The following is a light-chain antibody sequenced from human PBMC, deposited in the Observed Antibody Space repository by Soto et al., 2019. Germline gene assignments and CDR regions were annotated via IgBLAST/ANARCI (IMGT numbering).Light chain of an antibody. V-gene: IGLV2-14*01. CDR2: GVS. CDR3: SSFRTGSVFL. CDR1: SSDVGGYNY. J-gene: IGLJ3*02. Sequence: QSALTQPASVSRSPGQTITISCTGTSSDVGGYNYVSWYQQHPGKAPTLVIYGVSYRPSGVSARFSGSKFQNTASLSISGLQAEDEADYYCSSFRTGSVFLFGGGTKLTVL.